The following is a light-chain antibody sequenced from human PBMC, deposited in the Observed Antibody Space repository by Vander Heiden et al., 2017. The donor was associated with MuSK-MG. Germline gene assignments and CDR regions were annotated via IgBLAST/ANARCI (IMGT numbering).Light chain of an antibody. V-gene: IGKV3-11*01. J-gene: IGKJ4*01. CDR1: RSVDNA. Sequence: DIVLLQSPATLSLSPGEEATISCRASRSVDNALAWYQQKPGQAPRLLIFDTSTRATDIPARFSGSGSGTDFTLSISSLEPEDFGVYYCHQRSTWPLSFGGGTRVEIK. CDR3: HQRSTWPLS. CDR2: DTS.